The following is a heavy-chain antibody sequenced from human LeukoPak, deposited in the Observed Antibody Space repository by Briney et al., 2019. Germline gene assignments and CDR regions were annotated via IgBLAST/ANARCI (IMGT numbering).Heavy chain of an antibody. Sequence: GGSLRLSCAASGFTFSDYYMSWIRQAPGKGLEWVSYISSSGSTIYYADSVKGRFTISRDNAKNSLYLQMNSLRAEDTAVYYCAVPPPLRYFGRLIRGGGEVDYWGQGTLATVSS. CDR3: AVPPPLRYFGRLIRGGGEVDY. CDR1: GFTFSDYY. CDR2: ISSSGSTI. J-gene: IGHJ4*02. D-gene: IGHD3-9*01. V-gene: IGHV3-11*01.